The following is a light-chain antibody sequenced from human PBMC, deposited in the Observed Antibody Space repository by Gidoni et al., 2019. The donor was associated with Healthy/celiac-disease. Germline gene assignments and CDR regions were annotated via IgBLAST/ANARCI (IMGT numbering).Light chain of an antibody. Sequence: EIVLTQSPGTLSLSPGERATLSCRASQIVSSSYLAWYQQKPGQAPRLLIYGASSRATGIPDSFSGSGSVSDFTLTISRLEPEDFAVYYFQQYGSSPSTFGQWTKLEIK. CDR3: QQYGSSPST. V-gene: IGKV3-20*01. CDR2: GAS. CDR1: QIVSSSY. J-gene: IGKJ2*02.